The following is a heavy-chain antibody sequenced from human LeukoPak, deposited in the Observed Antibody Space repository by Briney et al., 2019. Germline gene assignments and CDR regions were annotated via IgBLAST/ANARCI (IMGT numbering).Heavy chain of an antibody. CDR3: ARDRGGSYSAIDY. V-gene: IGHV3-48*04. D-gene: IGHD1-26*01. J-gene: IGHJ4*02. CDR2: ISSSSSTI. Sequence: GGSLRLSCAASGFTFSSYSMKWVRQAPGKGLEWVSFISSSSSTIYYADSVKGRFTISRDNAKNSLYLQMNSLRAEDTAVYYCARDRGGSYSAIDYWGQGTLVTVSS. CDR1: GFTFSSYS.